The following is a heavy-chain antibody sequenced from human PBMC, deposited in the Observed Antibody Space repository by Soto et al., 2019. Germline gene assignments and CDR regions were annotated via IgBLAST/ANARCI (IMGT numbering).Heavy chain of an antibody. J-gene: IGHJ4*02. CDR2: IYYSGST. V-gene: IGHV4-61*01. CDR3: AKGYCSGGSCYGFDY. CDR1: GGSVSSGSYY. D-gene: IGHD2-15*01. Sequence: QVQLQESGPGLVKPSETLSLTCTVSGGSVSSGSYYWSWIRQPPGKGLEWIGYIYYSGSTNYNPSLKTRLTISLDPSKNQFSLTLSSVTAADTAVYYCAKGYCSGGSCYGFDYWGQGTLVTVSS.